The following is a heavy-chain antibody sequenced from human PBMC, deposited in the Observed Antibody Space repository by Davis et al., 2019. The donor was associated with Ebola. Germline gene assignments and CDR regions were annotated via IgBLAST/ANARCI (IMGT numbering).Heavy chain of an antibody. CDR2: INPRDGTT. Sequence: ASVKVSCKASGYTFNKNPLHWVRQAPGQGLEWMGEINPRDGTTSYAQKFQGRVTMTRDTSTSTVYMELSSLRSDDTAVYYCARGGPLSYWGQGALVIVSS. CDR1: GYTFNKNP. D-gene: IGHD2-8*01. J-gene: IGHJ4*02. CDR3: ARGGPLSY. V-gene: IGHV1-46*02.